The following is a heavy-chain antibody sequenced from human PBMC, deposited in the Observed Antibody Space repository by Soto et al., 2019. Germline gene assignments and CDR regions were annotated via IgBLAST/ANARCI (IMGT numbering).Heavy chain of an antibody. J-gene: IGHJ4*02. CDR2: IVVGSGNT. D-gene: IGHD1-26*01. Sequence: QMQLVQSGPEVKKPGTSVKVSCKASGFTFTSSAVQWVRQARGQRLEWIGWIVVGSGNTNYAQKFQERVTITRDMSTSTANMELSSPRSEDTAVYYCAAVGPIVEARCSQVELDYWGQGTLVTVSS. CDR1: GFTFTSSA. V-gene: IGHV1-58*01. CDR3: AAVGPIVEARCSQVELDY.